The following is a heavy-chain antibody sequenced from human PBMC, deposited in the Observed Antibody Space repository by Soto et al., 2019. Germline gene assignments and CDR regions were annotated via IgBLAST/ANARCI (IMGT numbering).Heavy chain of an antibody. D-gene: IGHD1-26*01. CDR1: GFTFSSYW. J-gene: IGHJ4*02. CDR3: ARGSGSYNIEDY. V-gene: IGHV3-74*01. Sequence: PGGSLRLSCAASGFTFSSYWMHWVRQAPGKGLVWVSRIKTDGTSTSYADSVKGRFIISRDNAKNTLYLQMDSLRVEDTAVYYCARGSGSYNIEDYWGQGTLVTVSS. CDR2: IKTDGTST.